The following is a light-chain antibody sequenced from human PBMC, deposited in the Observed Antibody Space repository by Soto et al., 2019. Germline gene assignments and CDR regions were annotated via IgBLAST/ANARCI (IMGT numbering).Light chain of an antibody. Sequence: DIVMTQSPLSLPVTPGEPASISCRSSQSLLHSNGYNYLDWYLQKPGQSPQLLIYLGSNRASGVPDRFSGSGSRTDFTLKISRVEAEDVGVYYCMQALQTPYTVGQGTKLEIK. V-gene: IGKV2-28*01. J-gene: IGKJ2*01. CDR2: LGS. CDR3: MQALQTPYT. CDR1: QSLLHSNGYNY.